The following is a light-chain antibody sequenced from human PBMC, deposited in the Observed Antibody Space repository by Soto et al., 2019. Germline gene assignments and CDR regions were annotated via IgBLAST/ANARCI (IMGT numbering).Light chain of an antibody. Sequence: QSVLTQPRSVSGSPGQSVTISCTGTSSDIGGYNYVSWYQQHLGKVPKLMLYDVSKRPSGVPDRFSGSKSGNAASLTISGLRAEDEADYFCCSYAGSYIYVFGSGTKVT. CDR3: CSYAGSYIYV. V-gene: IGLV2-11*01. J-gene: IGLJ1*01. CDR1: SSDIGGYNY. CDR2: DVS.